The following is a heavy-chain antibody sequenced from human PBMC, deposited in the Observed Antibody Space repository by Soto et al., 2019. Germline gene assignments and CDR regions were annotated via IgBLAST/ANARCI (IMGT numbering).Heavy chain of an antibody. D-gene: IGHD2-21*02. V-gene: IGHV3-64D*06. CDR1: GCAFSTYA. CDR2: ISSNAGTT. CDR3: VKAGWCGGDCYSVFDY. Sequence: GGSLRLSWSASGCAFSTYAMRWIRQAPGKGLEYVSAISSNAGTTYYADSVKGRFTISRDNSKNTLYLRMSSLRAEDTAVYYCVKAGWCGGDCYSVFDYGGQGPGVPVPS. J-gene: IGHJ4*02.